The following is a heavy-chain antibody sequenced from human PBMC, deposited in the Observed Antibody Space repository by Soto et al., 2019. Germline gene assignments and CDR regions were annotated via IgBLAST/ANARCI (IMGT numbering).Heavy chain of an antibody. CDR1: GFMFSNHG. J-gene: IGHJ4*02. CDR2: IWSDGNNR. Sequence: QVQLVESGGGVVQPGRSLRLSCAASGFMFSNHGMHWVRQAPGKGLEWVAVIWSDGNNRYYADSVKGRFTISRDNSKNTLSRQMTSLRAGAPAVYSCVGGVNWDDEASAYWGRGPLVTVSS. D-gene: IGHD1-1*01. CDR3: VGGVNWDDEASAY. V-gene: IGHV3-33*01.